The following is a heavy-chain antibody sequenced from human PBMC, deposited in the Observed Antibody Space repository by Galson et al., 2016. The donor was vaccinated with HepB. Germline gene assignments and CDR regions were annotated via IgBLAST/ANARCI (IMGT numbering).Heavy chain of an antibody. J-gene: IGHJ5*02. CDR3: AKTAGGCVGHRCDYWRSWVDP. CDR1: DNIFGNFF. CDR2: IGVSTADT. V-gene: IGHV1-18*01. Sequence: SVKVSCKVSDNIFGNFFITWIRQAPGQGLEWLGWIGVSTADTKYAGKFQGRVTVTAETSTTTVHLDLRSLTSDDTAIYYCAKTAGGCVGHRCDYWRSWVDPWGQGTLVTVS. D-gene: IGHD3-16*01.